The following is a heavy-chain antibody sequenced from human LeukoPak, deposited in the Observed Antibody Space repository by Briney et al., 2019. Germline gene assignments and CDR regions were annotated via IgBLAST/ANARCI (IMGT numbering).Heavy chain of an antibody. D-gene: IGHD5-12*01. J-gene: IGHJ4*02. CDR1: GFTFSSYA. CDR2: ISYDGSNK. CDR3: ARDQNGYGEDFDY. V-gene: IGHV3-30-3*01. Sequence: GRSLRLSCAASGFTFSSYAMHWVRQAPGKGLEWVALISYDGSNKYYADSVKGRFTISRDNSKDTLYLQMNSLRAEDTAVYYCARDQNGYGEDFDYWGQGTLVTVSS.